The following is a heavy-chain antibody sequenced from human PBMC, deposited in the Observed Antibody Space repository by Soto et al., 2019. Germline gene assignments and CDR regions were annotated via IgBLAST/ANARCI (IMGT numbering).Heavy chain of an antibody. CDR3: AGQWSAGYGAFHP. J-gene: IGHJ5*02. D-gene: IGHD3-9*01. Sequence: QVQLQESGPGLVKPSGTLSLTCAVSGGSVNNDKWWSWVRQPPGKGLEWIGEIHSSGITNYNPSLKSRASIFVDKFKNQFSVKLTSVTAADTAVYFCAGQWSAGYGAFHPRGQGTLVTVSS. V-gene: IGHV4-4*02. CDR2: IHSSGIT. CDR1: GGSVNNDKW.